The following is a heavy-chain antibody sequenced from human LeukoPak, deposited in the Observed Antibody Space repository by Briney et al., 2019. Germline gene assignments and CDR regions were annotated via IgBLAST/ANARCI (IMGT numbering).Heavy chain of an antibody. V-gene: IGHV4-4*07. CDR2: IYTSGST. Sequence: SETLSLTCTVSGGSISSYYWSWIRQPAGKGLEWIGRIYTSGSTNYNPSLKSRVTMSVDTSKNQFSLKLSSVTAADTAVYYCARHRGYCSSTSCYKGVYYYMDVWGKGTTVTVSS. CDR3: ARHRGYCSSTSCYKGVYYYMDV. D-gene: IGHD2-2*02. CDR1: GGSISSYY. J-gene: IGHJ6*03.